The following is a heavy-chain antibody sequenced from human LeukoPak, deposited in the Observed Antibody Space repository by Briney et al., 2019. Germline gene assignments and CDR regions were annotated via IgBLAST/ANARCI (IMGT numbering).Heavy chain of an antibody. CDR1: GYTFTSYG. D-gene: IGHD6-13*01. V-gene: IGHV1-18*01. Sequence: ASVKVSCKASGYTFTSYGISWVRQAPGQGLEWMGWISAYNGNTNYAQKFQGRVTMTRDTSISTAYMELSRLRSDDTAVYYCARDHSSYFDYWGQGTLVTVSS. CDR3: ARDHSSYFDY. J-gene: IGHJ4*02. CDR2: ISAYNGNT.